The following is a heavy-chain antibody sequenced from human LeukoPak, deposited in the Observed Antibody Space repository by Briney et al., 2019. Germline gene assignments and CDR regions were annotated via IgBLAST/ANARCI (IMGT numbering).Heavy chain of an antibody. D-gene: IGHD2-2*01. CDR1: GYTFTGCY. CDR3: SRGPVPAAIFRFDP. J-gene: IGHJ5*02. CDR2: INPNSGDT. V-gene: IGHV1-2*02. Sequence: GASVKVSCKASGYTFTGCYMHWVRQAPGQGLEWMGWINPNSGDTKYAQKFQGRVTMTRDTSISTAYMELSGLNSDDTAVYYCSRGPVPAAIFRFDPWGQGTLVTVSS.